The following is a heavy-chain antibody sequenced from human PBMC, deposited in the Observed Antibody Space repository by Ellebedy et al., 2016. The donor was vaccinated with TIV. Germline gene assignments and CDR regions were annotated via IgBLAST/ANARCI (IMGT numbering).Heavy chain of an antibody. CDR3: AKDRTPGDGYWVFDF. CDR2: IINTGGTT. Sequence: GESLKISCAASGFTFSNYAMSWVRQAPGKGLEWVSSIINTGGTTYYADSVEGRFTISRDNSKSTLDLQMSSLRAEDTAVYYCAKDRTPGDGYWVFDFWGQGTLVTVST. J-gene: IGHJ4*02. D-gene: IGHD5-18*01. CDR1: GFTFSNYA. V-gene: IGHV3-23*01.